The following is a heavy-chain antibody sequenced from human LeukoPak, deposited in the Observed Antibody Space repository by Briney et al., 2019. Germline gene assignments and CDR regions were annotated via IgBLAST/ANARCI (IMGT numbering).Heavy chain of an antibody. CDR3: TRFPNSDTSGTSDY. J-gene: IGHJ4*02. Sequence: GPSLRLSCAASGFTFSSYWMHLVRQAPGQGLVWVSRINSAGTSKSYADSVKGRFTISRDNAKNTLYLQMNSLRDEDTAVYYCTRFPNSDTSGTSDYRGQGTLVTVSS. V-gene: IGHV3-74*01. CDR1: GFTFSSYW. CDR2: INSAGTSK. D-gene: IGHD3-22*01.